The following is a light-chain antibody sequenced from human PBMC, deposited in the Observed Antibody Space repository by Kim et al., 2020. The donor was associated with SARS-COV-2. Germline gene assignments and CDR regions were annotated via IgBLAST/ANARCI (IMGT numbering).Light chain of an antibody. CDR3: LQYYAFPRT. V-gene: IGKV1-17*01. CDR2: VAS. CDR1: RDIRND. J-gene: IGKJ2*01. Sequence: ASVGDRVTITCRASRDIRNDLSLFQQKPGKAPKRLISVASTLQSGVPSRFSGSGSETEFTLTISSLQPEDFATYYCLQYYAFPRTFGQGTKLEI.